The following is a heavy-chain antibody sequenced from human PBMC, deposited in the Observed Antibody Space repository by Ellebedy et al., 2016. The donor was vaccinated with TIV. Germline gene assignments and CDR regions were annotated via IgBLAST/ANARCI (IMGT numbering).Heavy chain of an antibody. CDR2: IYSGGST. CDR3: TTDSSGSGYYTYFDL. J-gene: IGHJ2*01. D-gene: IGHD3-3*01. CDR1: GFTVSSNY. Sequence: PGGSLRLSCAASGFTVSSNYMSWVRQAPGKGLEWVSVIYSGGSTYYADSVKGRFTISRDNSKNTLYLQMNSLRAEDTAVYYCTTDSSGSGYYTYFDLWGRGTLVTVSS. V-gene: IGHV3-66*01.